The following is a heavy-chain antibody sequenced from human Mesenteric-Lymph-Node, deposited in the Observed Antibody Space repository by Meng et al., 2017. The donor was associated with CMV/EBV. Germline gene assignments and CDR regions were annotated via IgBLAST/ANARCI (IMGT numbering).Heavy chain of an antibody. CDR3: ARGGATSLIDY. Sequence: GESLKISCAASGFTFSNYDMHWVRQATGKGLEWVSIIGTDGDTYYPGSVKSRFSISRENAKHSLYLQLNSLRAGDTAVYYCARGGATSLIDYWGQGTLVTVSS. V-gene: IGHV3-13*01. D-gene: IGHD1-26*01. CDR1: GFTFSNYD. J-gene: IGHJ4*02. CDR2: IGTDGDT.